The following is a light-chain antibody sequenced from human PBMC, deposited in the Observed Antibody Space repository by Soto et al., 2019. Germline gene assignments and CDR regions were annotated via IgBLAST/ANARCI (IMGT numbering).Light chain of an antibody. J-gene: IGLJ2*01. CDR1: SSDVGGYNF. CDR3: CSYAGSYII. V-gene: IGLV2-11*01. CDR2: DVD. Sequence: QSVLTQPRSVSGSPGQSVTISCTGTSSDVGGYNFVSWYQQYPGKAPKLMIYDVDKRPSGVPDRFSGSKSGNTASLTISGLQAEDEADYYCCSYAGSYIIFGGGTKVTVL.